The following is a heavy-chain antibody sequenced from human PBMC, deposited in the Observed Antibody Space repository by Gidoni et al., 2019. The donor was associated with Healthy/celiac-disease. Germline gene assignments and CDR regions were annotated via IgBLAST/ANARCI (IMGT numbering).Heavy chain of an antibody. J-gene: IGHJ4*02. D-gene: IGHD3-3*01. CDR1: GFTFSSYA. Sequence: QVQLVESGGGVVQPGRSLRLSCAASGFTFSSYAMHWVRQAPGKGLEWLAVISYDGSNKYYADSVKGRFTISRDNSKNTLYLQMNSLRAEDTAVYYCARPNSFTIFGVVNPLYFDYWGQGTLVTVSS. CDR2: ISYDGSNK. CDR3: ARPNSFTIFGVVNPLYFDY. V-gene: IGHV3-30-3*01.